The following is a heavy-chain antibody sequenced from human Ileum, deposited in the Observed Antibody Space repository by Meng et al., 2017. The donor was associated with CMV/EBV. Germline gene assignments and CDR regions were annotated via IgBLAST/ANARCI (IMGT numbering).Heavy chain of an antibody. V-gene: IGHV4-61*02. CDR2: IYTSGST. Sequence: QVQLQESGPGLVKPSQTLSLTCTVSGDSISSGSYYWSWIRQPAGKGLEWIGRIYTSGSTSYNPSLKSRITISLDTSKNQFSLKLNSVTAADTAVYCCARDRENDYYFDLWGRGTLVTVSS. CDR3: ARDRENDYYFDL. J-gene: IGHJ2*01. CDR1: GDSISSGSYY. D-gene: IGHD4-11*01.